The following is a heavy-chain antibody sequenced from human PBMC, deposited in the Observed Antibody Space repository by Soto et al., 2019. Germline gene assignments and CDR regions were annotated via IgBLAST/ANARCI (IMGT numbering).Heavy chain of an antibody. CDR2: ISGSGGST. J-gene: IGHJ4*02. V-gene: IGHV3-23*01. D-gene: IGHD3-3*01. CDR3: AKDYDDFWSGYYAGYFDY. Sequence: PGGSLRLSCAASGFTFSSYAMSWVRQAPGKGLEWVSAISGSGGSTYYADSVKGRFTISRDNSKNTLYLQMNSLRAEDTAVYYCAKDYDDFWSGYYAGYFDYWGQGTLVTVSS. CDR1: GFTFSSYA.